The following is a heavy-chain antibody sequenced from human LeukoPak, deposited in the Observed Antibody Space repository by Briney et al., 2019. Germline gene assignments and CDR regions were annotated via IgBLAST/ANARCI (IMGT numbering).Heavy chain of an antibody. J-gene: IGHJ6*03. CDR3: ARDRGYSSSRRDYYYYYMDV. CDR1: GGTFSNYA. D-gene: IGHD6-13*01. Sequence: ASVKVSCKASGGTFSNYAISWVRQAPGQGLEWMGGIIPIFGTANYAQKFQGRVTITTDESTSTAYMELSSLRSEDTAVYYCARDRGYSSSRRDYYYYYMDVWGKGTTVTVSS. V-gene: IGHV1-69*05. CDR2: IIPIFGTA.